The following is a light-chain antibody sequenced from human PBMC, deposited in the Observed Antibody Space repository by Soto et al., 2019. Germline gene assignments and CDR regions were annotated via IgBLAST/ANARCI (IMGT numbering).Light chain of an antibody. CDR2: DAS. CDR3: QQYKSYSPT. CDR1: QSISSW. Sequence: DIQMTQSPSTLSASVGDRVTITCRASQSISSWLAWYQQKPGKAPKLLIYDASSLESGVPSRFSVSGAGTEFTLSIRSLQPDDFATYYCQQYKSYSPTFGQGTKLEIK. V-gene: IGKV1-5*01. J-gene: IGKJ2*01.